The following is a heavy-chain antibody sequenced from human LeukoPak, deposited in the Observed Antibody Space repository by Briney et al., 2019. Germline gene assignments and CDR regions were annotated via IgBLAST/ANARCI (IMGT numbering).Heavy chain of an antibody. J-gene: IGHJ4*02. CDR2: INPNSGGT. Sequence: ASVKVSCKASGYTFTGYYMHWVRQAPGQGLEWMGRINPNSGGTNYAQKFQGRVTMTRDTSISTAYMELSRLRSDDTAVYYCARVLFTMVRGVIGIDYWGQGTLVTVSS. V-gene: IGHV1-2*06. CDR3: ARVLFTMVRGVIGIDY. D-gene: IGHD3-10*01. CDR1: GYTFTGYY.